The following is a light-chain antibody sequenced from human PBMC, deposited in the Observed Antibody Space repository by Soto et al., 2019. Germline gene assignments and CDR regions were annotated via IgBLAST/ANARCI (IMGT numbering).Light chain of an antibody. Sequence: IVLPQSPPTLSVSPGERAPLPSRPSQIVNNTLAWYQQKPGQAPRLLIYGASTRATGIPARFSGSGSGTEFTLTISSLQSEDSAVYYCQRYNDWWAFGPGTKVEV. CDR1: QIVNNT. V-gene: IGKV3-15*01. J-gene: IGKJ1*01. CDR2: GAS. CDR3: QRYNDWWA.